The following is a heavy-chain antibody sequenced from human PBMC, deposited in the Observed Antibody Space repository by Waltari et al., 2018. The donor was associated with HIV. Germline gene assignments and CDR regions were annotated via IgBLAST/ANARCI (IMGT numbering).Heavy chain of an antibody. CDR2: IIHTGNT. CDR3: ASLFQGEQQLVPEDSPHHYYNGMDV. V-gene: IGHV4-34*12. J-gene: IGHJ6*02. Sequence: QVQLQQWGAGLLKPSETLSLTCAVYGGSFSGYYWTWIRQPPGKGLEWIGEIIHTGNTNYNPSLKSRVTISVETSKNQFSLKLSSMTAADTAVYYCASLFQGEQQLVPEDSPHHYYNGMDVWGQGTTVTVSS. CDR1: GGSFSGYY. D-gene: IGHD6-13*01.